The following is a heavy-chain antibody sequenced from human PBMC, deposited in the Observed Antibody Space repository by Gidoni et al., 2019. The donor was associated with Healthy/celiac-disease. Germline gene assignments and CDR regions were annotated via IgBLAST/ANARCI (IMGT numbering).Heavy chain of an antibody. J-gene: IGHJ6*02. CDR2: ISSSSSYI. Sequence: EVQLVESGGGLVKPGGSLRLSCSASGFSLSSYCMNWVRHAPGKGLEWFSSISSSSSYIYYADSVKGRFTISRDNAKNSLYLQMNSLRAEDTAVYYCARDSLRTYGMDVLGQGTTVTVSS. CDR1: GFSLSSYC. CDR3: ARDSLRTYGMDV. V-gene: IGHV3-21*01.